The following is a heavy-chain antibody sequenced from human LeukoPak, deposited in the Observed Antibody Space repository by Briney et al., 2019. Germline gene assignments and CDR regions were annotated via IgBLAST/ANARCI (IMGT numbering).Heavy chain of an antibody. Sequence: SETLSLTCTVSGGSISSYFWSWIRQPPGKGLEWIGYMYYSGSSNYKPSLKSRVTISIDTSKNQFSLKLSSVTGADTAVYYCVRDRNRSLITIYFDYWGQGTLVTVSS. CDR3: VRDRNRSLITIYFDY. CDR2: MYYSGSS. J-gene: IGHJ4*02. CDR1: GGSISSYF. D-gene: IGHD3-10*01. V-gene: IGHV4-59*12.